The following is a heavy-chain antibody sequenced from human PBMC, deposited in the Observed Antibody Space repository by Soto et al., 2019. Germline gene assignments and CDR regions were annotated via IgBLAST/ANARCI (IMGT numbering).Heavy chain of an antibody. J-gene: IGHJ4*01. CDR3: ARYGSGECNRGSCYSPFDY. CDR2: IYYSGST. Sequence: PSETLSLTCTVSGRSISSVNYYWSWIRQPPGKGLEWIGYIYYSGSTYYNPSLRSRVTISVDTSKNQFSLKLSSVTAADTAVYYCARYGSGECNRGSCYSPFDYWGHGTLVTVSS. CDR1: GRSISSVNYY. D-gene: IGHD2-15*01. V-gene: IGHV4-30-4*01.